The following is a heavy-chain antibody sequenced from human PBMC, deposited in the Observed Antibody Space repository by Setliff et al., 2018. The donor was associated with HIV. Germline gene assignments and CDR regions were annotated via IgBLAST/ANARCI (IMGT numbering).Heavy chain of an antibody. Sequence: GSLRLSCAASGFTFSSYAMHWVRQGPGKGLEWVAVISFDGSNKYYADSVKGRFTISRDNSKNTLYLQMNSLRAEDTAVYYCARPGYNFWSGKYFQHWGQGTLVTV. CDR3: ARPGYNFWSGKYFQH. CDR1: GFTFSSYA. CDR2: ISFDGSNK. D-gene: IGHD3-3*01. V-gene: IGHV3-30*04. J-gene: IGHJ1*01.